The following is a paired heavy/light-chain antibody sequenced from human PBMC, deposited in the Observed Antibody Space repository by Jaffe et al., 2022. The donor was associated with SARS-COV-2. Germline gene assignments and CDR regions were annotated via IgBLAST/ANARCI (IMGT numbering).Heavy chain of an antibody. J-gene: IGHJ4*02. V-gene: IGHV3-33*06. CDR3: VKGGCSPNSCYIHHFDF. D-gene: IGHD2-2*02. Sequence: QVQLVESGGGVVQPGRSLRLSCATSGFIFTNYAMHWVRQAPGKGLEWVAVIWYDGRQKYYADSVKGRYTISRDNSKNTLSLQMNSLRVDDTAVYYCVKGGCSPNSCYIHHFDFWGQGARVTVSA. CDR2: IWYDGRQK. CDR1: GFIFTNYA.
Light chain of an antibody. J-gene: IGLJ2*01. Sequence: QSVLTQPPSVSAAPGQKVTISCSGSSSNIGKNYVSWYQQLPETAPKLLIYESENRPSGIPDRISGSKSGTSATLGITGLQTGDEADYYCGAWDNSLNAVVFGGGTKLIVL. CDR2: ESE. CDR3: GAWDNSLNAVV. CDR1: SSNIGKNY. V-gene: IGLV1-51*02.